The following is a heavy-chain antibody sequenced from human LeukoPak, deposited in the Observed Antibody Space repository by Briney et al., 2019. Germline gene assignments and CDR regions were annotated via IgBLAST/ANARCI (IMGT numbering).Heavy chain of an antibody. D-gene: IGHD2-2*01. J-gene: IGHJ4*02. Sequence: PSETLSLTCTVSGYSISSGYYWGWIRQPPGKGLEWIGSIYHSGSTYYNPSLKSRVTISVDTSKNQFSLKLTSVTAADTAVYYCARDSGSSRGLSEYYYFDYWGQGTLVTVSS. CDR3: ARDSGSSRGLSEYYYFDY. CDR1: GYSISSGYY. CDR2: IYHSGST. V-gene: IGHV4-38-2*02.